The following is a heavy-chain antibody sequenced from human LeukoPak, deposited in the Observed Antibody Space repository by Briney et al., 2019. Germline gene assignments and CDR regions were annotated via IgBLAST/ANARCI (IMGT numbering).Heavy chain of an antibody. V-gene: IGHV3-23*01. CDR1: GFTFSTYA. D-gene: IGHD3-10*01. CDR3: AKFTRTLVRGALVN. Sequence: GGTLRLSCAASGFTFSTYAMSWVRQAPGKGLEWVSAIGGSGGSTYYADSVKGRFTISRDDSKNTLYLQMNSLRAEDTAIYYCAKFTRTLVRGALVNWGQGTLVTVSS. J-gene: IGHJ4*02. CDR2: IGGSGGST.